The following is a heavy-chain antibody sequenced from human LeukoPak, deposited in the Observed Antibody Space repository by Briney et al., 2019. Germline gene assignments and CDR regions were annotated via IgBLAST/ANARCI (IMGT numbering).Heavy chain of an antibody. CDR2: IASDGSHT. CDR3: ARERQDTVIHSGAFDI. Sequence: GGSLRLPCAASGFTFSNYFMHWVRQAPGKGLEWVADIASDGSHTFYVESVKGRFTISRDNSKNTLYLQMNSLGPEDTAVYFCARERQDTVIHSGAFDIWGQGTVVTVSS. V-gene: IGHV3-30-3*01. D-gene: IGHD2-21*02. J-gene: IGHJ3*02. CDR1: GFTFSNYF.